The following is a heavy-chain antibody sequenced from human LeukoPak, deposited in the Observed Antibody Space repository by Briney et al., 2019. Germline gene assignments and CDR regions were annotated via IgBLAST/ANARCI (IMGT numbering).Heavy chain of an antibody. D-gene: IGHD3-22*01. CDR1: GYTFTSYG. CDR2: IIPILGIA. V-gene: IGHV1-69*04. J-gene: IGHJ4*02. CDR3: ARAVRYYYDSSGYYYFDY. Sequence: SVKVSCKASGYTFTSYGISWVRQAPGQGLEWMGRIIPILGIANYAQKFQGRVTITADKSTSTAYMELSSLRSEDTAVYYCARAVRYYYDSSGYYYFDYWGQGTLVTVSS.